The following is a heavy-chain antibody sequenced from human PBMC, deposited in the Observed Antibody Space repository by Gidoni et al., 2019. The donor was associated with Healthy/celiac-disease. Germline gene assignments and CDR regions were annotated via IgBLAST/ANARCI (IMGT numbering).Heavy chain of an antibody. D-gene: IGHD4-17*01. CDR1: VGSISSGGYY. CDR3: ARRKMTTVTLFDY. Sequence: QVQLQESGPGLVKPSQTLSLTCTVSVGSISSGGYYWSWFRQHPGKGLEWIGYIYYSGLPYYNPSLKSRVTISVDTSKNQFSLKLSSVTAADTAVYYCARRKMTTVTLFDYWGQGTLVTVSS. CDR2: IYYSGLP. J-gene: IGHJ4*02. V-gene: IGHV4-31*03.